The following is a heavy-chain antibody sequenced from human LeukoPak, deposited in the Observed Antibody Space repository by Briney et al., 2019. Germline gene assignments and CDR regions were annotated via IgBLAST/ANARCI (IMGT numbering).Heavy chain of an antibody. J-gene: IGHJ3*02. CDR1: GGSFSSYY. CDR2: IYYSGST. D-gene: IGHD3-22*01. CDR3: ARERDDSSGYLSRDAFDI. V-gene: IGHV4-34*01. Sequence: SETLSLTCAVYGGSFSSYYWGWIRQPPGKGLEWIGNIYYSGSTYYNPSLKSRVTISVDTSTNQFSLKLSSVTAADTAVYYCARERDDSSGYLSRDAFDIWGQGTMVTVSS.